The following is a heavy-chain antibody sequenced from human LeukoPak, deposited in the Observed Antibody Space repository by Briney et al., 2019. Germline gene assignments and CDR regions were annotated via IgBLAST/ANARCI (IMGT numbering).Heavy chain of an antibody. CDR2: ISSSGSP. D-gene: IGHD3-10*01. Sequence: SETLSLTCTVSGGSISTNPYLWAWVRQPPGQGPEWIATISSSGSPYYTTSLKSRVAISIDTSKNQFSLRLTSVTAADTAVYYCARHLKHFGAGNSLNWFDPWGQGTLVTVSS. CDR1: GGSISTNPYL. CDR3: ARHLKHFGAGNSLNWFDP. V-gene: IGHV4-39*01. J-gene: IGHJ5*02.